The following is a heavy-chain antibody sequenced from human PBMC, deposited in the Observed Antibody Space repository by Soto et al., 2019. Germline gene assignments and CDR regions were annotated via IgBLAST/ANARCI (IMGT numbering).Heavy chain of an antibody. CDR2: IYYSGST. CDR1: GGSISSGGYY. D-gene: IGHD3-10*01. Sequence: QVQLQESGPGLVKPSQTLSLTCTVSGGSISSGGYYWSWIRQHPGKGLEWIGYIYYSGSTYYNPSLKSRVTISVDTSKNQFSLKLSSVTAADTAVYYCARDAMGYYGSGSYPNWFDPWGQGTLVTVSS. J-gene: IGHJ5*02. CDR3: ARDAMGYYGSGSYPNWFDP. V-gene: IGHV4-31*03.